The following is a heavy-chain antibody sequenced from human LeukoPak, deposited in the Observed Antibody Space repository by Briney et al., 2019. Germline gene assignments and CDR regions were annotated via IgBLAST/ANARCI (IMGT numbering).Heavy chain of an antibody. V-gene: IGHV4-59*08. D-gene: IGHD3-10*01. J-gene: IGHJ4*02. Sequence: SETLSLTCTVSGGSINSYYWSWIRQPPGKGPEWIGYIYYTGNTDYNPSLKSRVTISVDTSKNQFSLKLTSVTAADTAVYYCARHFQYYYGSTHPPYFDYWGQGTLVTVSS. CDR1: GGSINSYY. CDR3: ARHFQYYYGSTHPPYFDY. CDR2: IYYTGNT.